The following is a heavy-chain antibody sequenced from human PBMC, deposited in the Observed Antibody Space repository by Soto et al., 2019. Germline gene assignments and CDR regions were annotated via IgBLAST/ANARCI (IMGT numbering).Heavy chain of an antibody. CDR2: ISAYNGNT. CDR1: GYTFTSYG. CDR3: ARESAVAALDP. V-gene: IGHV1-18*01. J-gene: IGHJ5*02. D-gene: IGHD6-19*01. Sequence: QVKLVQSGAEVKKPGASVKVSCKASGYTFTSYGISWVRQAPGQGLEWMGWISAYNGNTNYARKLHGRVTMTTDTSTSTGYTELRSLRSDDAAVYYCARESAVAALDPWGQGTLVTVSS.